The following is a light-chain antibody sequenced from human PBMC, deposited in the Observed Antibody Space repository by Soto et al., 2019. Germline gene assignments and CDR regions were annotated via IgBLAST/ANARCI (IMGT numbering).Light chain of an antibody. CDR3: GSYTSSSPYV. J-gene: IGLJ1*01. CDR2: DVS. V-gene: IGLV2-14*01. Sequence: QSVLTQPASVSGSPGQSITISCTGTSSDVGGYNYVSWYQQHPGKAPKLMIYDVSNRPSGVSIRFSGSKSGNTASLTISGLQAEDEADYYCGSYTSSSPYVFGTGTKLTVL. CDR1: SSDVGGYNY.